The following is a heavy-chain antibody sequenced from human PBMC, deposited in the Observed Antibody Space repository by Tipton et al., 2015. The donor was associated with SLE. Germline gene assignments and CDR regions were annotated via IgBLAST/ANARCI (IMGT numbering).Heavy chain of an antibody. J-gene: IGHJ4*02. CDR2: INHSGST. V-gene: IGHV4-34*01. Sequence: TLSLTCAVYGGSLSGYYWSWIRQPPGKGLEWIGEINHSGSTNYNPSLKSRVTISVDTSKNQFSLKLSSVTAADTAVYYCARGHYDSSGFGYWGQETLVTVSS. CDR1: GGSLSGYY. CDR3: ARGHYDSSGFGY. D-gene: IGHD3-22*01.